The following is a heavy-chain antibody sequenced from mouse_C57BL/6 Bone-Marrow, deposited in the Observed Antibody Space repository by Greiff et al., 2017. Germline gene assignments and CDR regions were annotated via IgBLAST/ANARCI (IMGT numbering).Heavy chain of an antibody. D-gene: IGHD1-2*01. J-gene: IGHJ2*01. CDR2: IHPNSGST. CDR1: GYTFTSYW. V-gene: IGHV1-64*01. Sequence: VQLQQPGAELVKPGASVKLSCKASGYTFTSYWMHWVKQRPGQGLEWIGMIHPNSGSTNYNEKFKSKATLTVDKSSSTAYMQLSSLTSEDSAVYDCARGATAPGDFDYWGQGTTLTVSS. CDR3: ARGATAPGDFDY.